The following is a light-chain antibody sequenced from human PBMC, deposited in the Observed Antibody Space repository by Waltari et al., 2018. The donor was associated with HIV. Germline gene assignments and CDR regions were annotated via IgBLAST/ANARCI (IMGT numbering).Light chain of an antibody. CDR1: QSVIYSSNNKNY. CDR3: QQYYSTPWT. V-gene: IGKV4-1*01. J-gene: IGKJ1*01. CDR2: WAS. Sequence: DIVMTQSPDSLAVSLGERATINCKSSQSVIYSSNNKNYLACYQQKPGQPPKLLIYWASTRESGVPDRFSGGGSGTDFTLTISSLQAEDVAVYYCQQYYSTPWTFGQGTKVEIK.